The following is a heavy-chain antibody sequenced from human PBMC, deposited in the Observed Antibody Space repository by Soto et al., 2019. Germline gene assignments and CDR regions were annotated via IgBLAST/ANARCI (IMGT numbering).Heavy chain of an antibody. CDR3: ARDQTRNGFVFDY. CDR1: GFTFSSYA. V-gene: IGHV3-30-3*01. D-gene: IGHD2-8*01. J-gene: IGHJ4*02. CDR2: ISYDGSNK. Sequence: QVQLVESGGGVVQPGRSLRLSCAASGFTFSSYAMHWVRQAPGKGLEWVAVISYDGSNKYYADSVKGRFTISRDNSKNTLYLQMNSLRAEDTAVYYCARDQTRNGFVFDYWGQGTLVTVSS.